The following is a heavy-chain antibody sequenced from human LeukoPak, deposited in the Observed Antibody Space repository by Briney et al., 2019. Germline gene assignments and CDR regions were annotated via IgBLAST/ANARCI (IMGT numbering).Heavy chain of an antibody. CDR2: ISPYNGNT. V-gene: IGHV1-18*01. CDR1: GYTFTSNG. CDR3: ARSRLGDY. Sequence: GASVKVSCKASGYTFTSNGIIWVRQAPGQGLEWMGWISPYNGNTNYAQKFQGRVTMTTDTSTSTAYVELRGLRSDDTAVYYCARSRLGDYWGQGTLATVSS. J-gene: IGHJ4*02.